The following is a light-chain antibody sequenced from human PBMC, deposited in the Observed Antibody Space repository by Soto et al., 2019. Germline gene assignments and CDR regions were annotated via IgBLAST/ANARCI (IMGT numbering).Light chain of an antibody. V-gene: IGKV1-5*03. CDR2: EAS. CDR1: QSIKSW. Sequence: QRTQSHYTLSASVGDRVTITCRASQSIKSWLAWYQQKPGKAPKLLIYEASSLESGVPSRFGGSGSGTEFTLTISSLQPDDFATYYCQQYNTYSWPFGQGTKVDI. CDR3: QQYNTYSWP. J-gene: IGKJ1*01.